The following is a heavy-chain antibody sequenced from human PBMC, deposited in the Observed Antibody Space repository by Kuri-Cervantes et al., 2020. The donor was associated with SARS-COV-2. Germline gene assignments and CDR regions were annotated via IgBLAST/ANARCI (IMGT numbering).Heavy chain of an antibody. CDR3: ARSHTLYGGNSSPWDY. D-gene: IGHD4-23*01. Sequence: ASVKVSCKASGYTFTSYGISWVRQAPGQGLEWTGWISAYNGNTNYAQKLQGRVTMTTDTSTSTAYMELRSLRSFDTAVYYCARSHTLYGGNSSPWDYWGQGTLVTVSS. J-gene: IGHJ4*02. V-gene: IGHV1-18*01. CDR1: GYTFTSYG. CDR2: ISAYNGNT.